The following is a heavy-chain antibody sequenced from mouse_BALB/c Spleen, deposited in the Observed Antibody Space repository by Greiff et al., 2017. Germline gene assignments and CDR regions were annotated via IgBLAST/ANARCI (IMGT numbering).Heavy chain of an antibody. J-gene: IGHJ1*01. Sequence: VKLQESGAELMKPGASVKISCKATGYTFSSYWIEWVKQRPGHGLEWIGEILPGSGSTNYNEKFKGKATFTADTSSNTAYMQLSSLTSEDSAVYYCAGGGVLRPPWYFDVWGAGPRSPSPQ. CDR2: ILPGSGST. CDR1: GYTFSSYW. D-gene: IGHD1-2*01. CDR3: AGGGVLRPPWYFDV. V-gene: IGHV1-9*01.